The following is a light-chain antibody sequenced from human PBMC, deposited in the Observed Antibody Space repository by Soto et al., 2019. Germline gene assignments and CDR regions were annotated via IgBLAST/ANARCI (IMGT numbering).Light chain of an antibody. J-gene: IGLJ2*01. Sequence: QSALTQPASVSGSPGQSITISCTGTSSDVVGYNYVSWYQQHPGKAPKLMIYDVSNRPSGVSNRFSGSKSGNTASLTISGLQAEDEAEYYCSSYTSSSTSRVFGGGTKVTVL. CDR2: DVS. V-gene: IGLV2-14*01. CDR1: SSDVVGYNY. CDR3: SSYTSSSTSRV.